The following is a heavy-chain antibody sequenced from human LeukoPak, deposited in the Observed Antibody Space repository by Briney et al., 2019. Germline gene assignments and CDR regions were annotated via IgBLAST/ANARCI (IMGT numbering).Heavy chain of an antibody. V-gene: IGHV1-46*01. CDR2: INPSGGST. J-gene: IGHJ5*02. CDR3: ARVASIAVAGKKGFDP. Sequence: ASVKVSCKASGYTFTSYYMHWVRQAPGQGLEWMGIINPSGGSTSYAQKFQGRVTMTRDMSTSTVYMELSSLRPEDTAVYYCARVASIAVAGKKGFDPWGQGTLVTVSS. CDR1: GYTFTSYY. D-gene: IGHD6-19*01.